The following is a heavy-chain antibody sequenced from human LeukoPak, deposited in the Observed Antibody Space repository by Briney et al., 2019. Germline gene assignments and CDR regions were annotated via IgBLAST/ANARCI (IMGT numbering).Heavy chain of an antibody. V-gene: IGHV3-30*18. CDR3: AKADGWYDY. J-gene: IGHJ4*02. D-gene: IGHD2-15*01. CDR1: GFIFSSYG. Sequence: GGSLRLSCAASGFIFSSYGMHWVRQAPGKGLEWVAVISYDGSNKYYADSVKGRFTISRDNSKNTLYLQMNSLRAEDTAVYYCAKADGWYDYWGQGTLVTVSS. CDR2: ISYDGSNK.